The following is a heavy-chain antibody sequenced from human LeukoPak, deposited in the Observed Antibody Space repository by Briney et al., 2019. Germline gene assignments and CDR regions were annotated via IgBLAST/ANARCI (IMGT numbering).Heavy chain of an antibody. CDR2: ISGYNGNT. D-gene: IGHD3-22*01. CDR1: GYTFTGYY. Sequence: RASVKVSCKASGYTFTGYYMHWVRQAPGQGLEWMGWISGYNGNTNYAQKLQGRVTMTTDTSTSTAYMELRSLKSDDTAVYYCASLKNYYDSSGYLVTDAFDIWGQGTMVTVSS. CDR3: ASLKNYYDSSGYLVTDAFDI. J-gene: IGHJ3*02. V-gene: IGHV1-18*04.